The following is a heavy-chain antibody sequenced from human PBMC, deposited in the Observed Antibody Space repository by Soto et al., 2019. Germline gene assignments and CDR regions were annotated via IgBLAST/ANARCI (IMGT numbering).Heavy chain of an antibody. J-gene: IGHJ4*02. CDR2: LSGSGATT. CDR1: GFTFDSYA. D-gene: IGHD4-4*01. Sequence: GGSLRLSCAASGFTFDSYAMNWVRQAPGKGLEWVSALSGSGATTYYADSVEGRFTISRDNSKNTLYLQMSSLRAEDTAVYYSAAAPDSNWSSQFDYWGQGTLVTVSS. V-gene: IGHV3-23*01. CDR3: AAAPDSNWSSQFDY.